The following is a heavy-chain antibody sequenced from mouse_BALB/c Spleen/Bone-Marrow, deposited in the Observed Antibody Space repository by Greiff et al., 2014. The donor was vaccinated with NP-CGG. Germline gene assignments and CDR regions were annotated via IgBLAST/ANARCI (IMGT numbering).Heavy chain of an antibody. D-gene: IGHD2-2*01. CDR2: IDPANDNT. Sequence: DVKLQESGAELVKPGASVKLSCTASGFNIKDTYIHWVKQRPEQGLEWIGRIDPANDNTKYDPKFQGKATITADTSSSTAYLQLSSLTSEDTAVYYCASYVYGYYFDYWGQGTTLTVSS. CDR3: ASYVYGYYFDY. J-gene: IGHJ2*01. V-gene: IGHV14-3*02. CDR1: GFNIKDTY.